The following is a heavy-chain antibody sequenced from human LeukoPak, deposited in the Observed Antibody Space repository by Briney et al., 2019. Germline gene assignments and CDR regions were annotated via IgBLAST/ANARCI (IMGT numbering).Heavy chain of an antibody. D-gene: IGHD5-12*01. J-gene: IGHJ2*01. CDR2: IYHIGST. CDR1: GYSISSGYY. Sequence: SETLSLTCTVSGYSISSGYYWGWIRQPPGKGLEWIGSIYHIGSTYYNPSLKNRVTISVDASKNQFSLKLSSVTAADTAVYYCARATRNFDLWGRGTLVTVSS. V-gene: IGHV4-38-2*02. CDR3: ARATRNFDL.